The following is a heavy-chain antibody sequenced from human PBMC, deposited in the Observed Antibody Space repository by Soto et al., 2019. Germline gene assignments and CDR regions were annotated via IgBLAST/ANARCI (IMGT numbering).Heavy chain of an antibody. V-gene: IGHV3-21*01. D-gene: IGHD6-13*01. CDR2: ISSSSSYI. CDR1: GFTFITYT. Sequence: GGSLRLSCAASGFTFITYTMDWVRQAPGKGLEWVSSISSSSSYIYYADSVKGRFTISRDNARNSVHLQMNSLRDEDTAVYFCAGVRTSSWSLDYWGQGTLVTVSS. J-gene: IGHJ4*02. CDR3: AGVRTSSWSLDY.